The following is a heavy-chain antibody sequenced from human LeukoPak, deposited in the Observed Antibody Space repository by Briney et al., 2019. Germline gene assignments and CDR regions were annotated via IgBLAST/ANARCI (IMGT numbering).Heavy chain of an antibody. Sequence: ASVKVSCKASGYTSTRYGISWVRQAPGQGLEWMGWISAYNGNTNYAQKFQGRVTMTTDTSTSTAYMELRSLRSDDTAVYYCARDRTTGTTSPSDFDIWGQGTMVTVSS. D-gene: IGHD1-1*01. CDR3: ARDRTTGTTSPSDFDI. CDR1: GYTSTRYG. J-gene: IGHJ3*02. V-gene: IGHV1-18*04. CDR2: ISAYNGNT.